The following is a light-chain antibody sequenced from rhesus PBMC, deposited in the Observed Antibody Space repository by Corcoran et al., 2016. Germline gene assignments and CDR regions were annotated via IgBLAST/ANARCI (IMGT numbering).Light chain of an antibody. CDR2: EGT. V-gene: IGLV2-32*01. CDR1: SNDIGGYIY. J-gene: IGLJ1*01. Sequence: QAALTQPRSVSGSPGQSVTISCTGTSNDIGGYIYVSWYQQHPGTAPKLMIYEGTKRPSGVSDRFSGSKSGSTASLPISGLQAEDEADYYCCSYAGSYTYIFGLGTRLTVL. CDR3: CSYAGSYTYI.